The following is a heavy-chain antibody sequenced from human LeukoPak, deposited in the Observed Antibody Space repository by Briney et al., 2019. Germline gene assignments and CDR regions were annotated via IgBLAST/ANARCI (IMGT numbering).Heavy chain of an antibody. V-gene: IGHV3-23*01. J-gene: IGHJ4*02. CDR2: TGGSGAIT. CDR3: AKGGRTDGYD. CDR1: GLTVSSSY. Sequence: GGSLRLSCAASGLTVSSSYMSWVRQAPGKGLEWVSTTGGSGAITYYADSVKGRFTISRDNSKNTLYLQMNSLRADDTAVYYCAKGGRTDGYDWGQGTLVTVSS. D-gene: IGHD5-24*01.